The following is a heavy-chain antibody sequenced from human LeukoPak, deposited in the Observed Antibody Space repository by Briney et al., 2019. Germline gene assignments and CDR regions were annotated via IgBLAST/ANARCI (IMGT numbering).Heavy chain of an antibody. CDR1: GGSISSYY. V-gene: IGHV4-59*12. CDR2: IYYSGST. Sequence: SETLSLTCTVSGGSISSYYWSWIRQPPGKGLEWIGYIYYSGSTNYNPSLKSRVTISVDTSKNQFSLKLSSVTAADTAVYYCARDHPNWGKGFDAFDIWGQGTMVTVSS. D-gene: IGHD7-27*01. CDR3: ARDHPNWGKGFDAFDI. J-gene: IGHJ3*02.